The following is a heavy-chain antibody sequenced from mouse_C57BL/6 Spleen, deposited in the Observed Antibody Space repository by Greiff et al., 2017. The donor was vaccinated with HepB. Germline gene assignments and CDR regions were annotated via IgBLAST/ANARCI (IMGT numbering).Heavy chain of an antibody. Sequence: EVQLVESGGGLVQAGGSLSLSCAASGFTFTDYYMSWVRQPPGKALEWLGFIRNKANGYTTEYSASVKGRFTISRDNSQSILYLQMNALRAEDSATYYCARCHYGSSYYFDYWGQGTTLTVSS. J-gene: IGHJ2*01. CDR3: ARCHYGSSYYFDY. CDR2: IRNKANGYTT. CDR1: GFTFTDYY. V-gene: IGHV7-3*01. D-gene: IGHD1-1*01.